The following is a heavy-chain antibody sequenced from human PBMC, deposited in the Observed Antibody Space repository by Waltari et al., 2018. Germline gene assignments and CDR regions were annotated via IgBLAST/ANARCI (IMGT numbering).Heavy chain of an antibody. CDR1: GFTFSSYG. Sequence: QVQLVESGGGVVQPGRSLRLSCAASGFTFSSYGMPWVRQAPGKGLEWVAVIWYDGSNKYYADSVKGRFTISRDNSKNTLYLQMNSLRAEDTAVYYCAREPMELEIALFDYWGQGTLVTVSS. CDR2: IWYDGSNK. V-gene: IGHV3-33*01. D-gene: IGHD3-10*01. J-gene: IGHJ4*02. CDR3: AREPMELEIALFDY.